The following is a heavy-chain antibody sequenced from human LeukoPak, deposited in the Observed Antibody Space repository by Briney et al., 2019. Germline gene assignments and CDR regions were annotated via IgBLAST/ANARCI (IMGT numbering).Heavy chain of an antibody. V-gene: IGHV3-33*01. CDR3: ARDRGITMRGTGDY. CDR1: GFTFSSYG. Sequence: PGGSLRLSCAASGFTFSSYGMHWVRQAPGKGLEWVAVIWYDGSNKYYADSVKGRFTISRDNSKNTLYLQMNSLRAEDTAVYYCARDRGITMRGTGDYWGQGTLVTVSS. J-gene: IGHJ4*02. CDR2: IWYDGSNK. D-gene: IGHD3-22*01.